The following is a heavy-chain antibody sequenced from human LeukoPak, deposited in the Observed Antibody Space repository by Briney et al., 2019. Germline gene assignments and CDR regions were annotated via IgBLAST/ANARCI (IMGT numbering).Heavy chain of an antibody. CDR3: AKELQQLTYNWFDP. Sequence: GGSLRLSCVASGFSFSASWMSWVRQSPEKGLEWVANIKHDGSGKYYLDSVKGRFTISRDNAKNSLYLEMNSLRAEDTAVYYCAKELQQLTYNWFDPWGQGTLVTVSS. V-gene: IGHV3-7*03. CDR1: GFSFSASW. CDR2: IKHDGSGK. J-gene: IGHJ5*02. D-gene: IGHD6-13*01.